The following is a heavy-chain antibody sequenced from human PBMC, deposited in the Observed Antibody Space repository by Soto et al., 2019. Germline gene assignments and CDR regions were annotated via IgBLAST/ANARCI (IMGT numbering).Heavy chain of an antibody. Sequence: QVQLQESGPGLVKPSETLSLTCTVSGGSVSSGSYYWSWIRQPPGKGLEWIGYIYYSGSTNYNPSPKGRVTIPVDPSRNRFSLKLSSVTAAETAVYSCARIGGSSYGLPPYLASWGQGTLVTVSS. CDR1: GGSVSSGSYY. CDR3: ARIGGSSYGLPPYLAS. CDR2: IYYSGST. J-gene: IGHJ4*02. D-gene: IGHD5-18*01. V-gene: IGHV4-61*01.